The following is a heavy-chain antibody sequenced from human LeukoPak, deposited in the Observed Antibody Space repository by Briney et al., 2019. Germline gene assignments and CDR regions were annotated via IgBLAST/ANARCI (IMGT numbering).Heavy chain of an antibody. J-gene: IGHJ4*02. V-gene: IGHV3-7*03. CDR1: GMTFKNYW. Sequence: GGSLRLSCAVSGMTFKNYWMSWFRQTPGKGLEWVATINQDESEKYYLDSVKGRFTISRDNAKNSLYLQMNSLRAEDTALYYCAKDTMVRGVIEYYFDYWGQGTLVTVSS. D-gene: IGHD3-10*01. CDR3: AKDTMVRGVIEYYFDY. CDR2: INQDESEK.